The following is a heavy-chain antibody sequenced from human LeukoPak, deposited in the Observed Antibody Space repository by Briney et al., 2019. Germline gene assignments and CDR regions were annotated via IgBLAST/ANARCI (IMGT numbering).Heavy chain of an antibody. CDR1: GFTFSSYT. J-gene: IGHJ4*02. Sequence: AGGSLRLSCAASGFTFSSYTMNWVRQAPGKGLEWVSSISSSSSYIYYADSVKGRFTISRDNAKNSLYLQMNSLRAEDTALYYSARRRIYRSGFYYFDYWGQGTLVTVSS. CDR3: ARRRIYRSGFYYFDY. CDR2: ISSSSSYI. D-gene: IGHD6-19*01. V-gene: IGHV3-21*01.